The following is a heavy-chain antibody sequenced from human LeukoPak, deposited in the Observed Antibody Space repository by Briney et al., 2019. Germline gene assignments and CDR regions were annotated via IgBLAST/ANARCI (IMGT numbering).Heavy chain of an antibody. CDR1: GYTFTSYD. CDR2: MNPNSGNT. J-gene: IGHJ4*02. V-gene: IGHV1-8*03. Sequence: ASVKVSCKASGYTFTSYDINWVRRATGQGLEWMGWMNPNSGNTGYAQKFQGRVTITRNTSLSTAYMELSSLRSEDTAVYYCARAVLDYYDSSGYLSAYYFDYWGQGTLVTVSS. D-gene: IGHD3-22*01. CDR3: ARAVLDYYDSSGYLSAYYFDY.